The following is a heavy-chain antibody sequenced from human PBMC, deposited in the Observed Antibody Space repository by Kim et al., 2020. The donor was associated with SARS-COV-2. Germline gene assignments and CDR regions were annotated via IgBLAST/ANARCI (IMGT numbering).Heavy chain of an antibody. V-gene: IGHV7-4-1*02. D-gene: IGHD3-10*01. J-gene: IGHJ6*02. CDR3: ARAVGVGMVRGVTNYYYYYGMDV. Sequence: ASVKVSCKASGYTFTSYAMNWVRQAPGQGLEWMGWINTNTGNPTYAQGFTGRFVFSLDTSVSTAYLQISSLKAEDTAVYYCARAVGVGMVRGVTNYYYYYGMDVWGQGTTVTVSS. CDR1: GYTFTSYA. CDR2: INTNTGNP.